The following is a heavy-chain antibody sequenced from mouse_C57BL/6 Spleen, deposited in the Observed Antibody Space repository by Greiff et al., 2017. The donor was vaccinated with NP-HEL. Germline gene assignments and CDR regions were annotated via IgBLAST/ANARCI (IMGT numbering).Heavy chain of an antibody. J-gene: IGHJ2*01. D-gene: IGHD1-1*01. CDR1: GYSITSGYY. CDR2: ISYDGSN. CDR3: ARDPGAVVVPY. V-gene: IGHV3-6*01. Sequence: EVKLVESGPGLVKPSQSLSLTCSVTGYSITSGYYWNWIRQFPGNKLEWMGYISYDGSNNYNPSLKNRISITRDTSKNQFFLKLNSVTTEDTATYYCARDPGAVVVPYWGQGTTLTVSS.